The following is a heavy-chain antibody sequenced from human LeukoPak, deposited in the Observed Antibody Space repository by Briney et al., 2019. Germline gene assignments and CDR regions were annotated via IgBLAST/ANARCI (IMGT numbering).Heavy chain of an antibody. CDR1: GYTFTGFY. CDR3: ARANQQSYYYYFYMDV. J-gene: IGHJ6*03. CDR2: INPNSGAT. D-gene: IGHD1-14*01. Sequence: ASVKVSCKASGYTFTGFYIHWVRQAPGQGLEWMGWINPNSGATIYARNFQGRVTMTRDTSTNTAFMDLNSLISDDTAVYYCARANQQSYYYYFYMDVWGKGTTATVSS. V-gene: IGHV1-2*02.